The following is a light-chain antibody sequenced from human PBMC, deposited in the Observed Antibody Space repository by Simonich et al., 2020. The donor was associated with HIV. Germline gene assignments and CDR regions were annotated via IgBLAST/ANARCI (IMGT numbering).Light chain of an antibody. CDR1: QSISSY. CDR2: AAS. V-gene: IGKV1-39*01. J-gene: IGKJ1*01. Sequence: DIQMTQTPSSLSASVGDRVTITCRASQSISSYLNWYQQNPGKAPNLMIYAASILQSGVPSRFSGSGSGTDFTLTISSLQPEDFATYYCQQSYSTPRTFGQGTKVEIK. CDR3: QQSYSTPRT.